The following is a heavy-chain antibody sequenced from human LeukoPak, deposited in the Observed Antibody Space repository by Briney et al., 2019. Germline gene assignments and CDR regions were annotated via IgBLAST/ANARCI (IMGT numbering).Heavy chain of an antibody. V-gene: IGHV1-69*01. CDR3: ARALFNYYDSSGPSDY. D-gene: IGHD3-22*01. J-gene: IGHJ4*02. CDR1: GGTFSSYA. Sequence: SVKVSCKASGGTFSSYAVSWVRQAPGQGLEWMGGIIPIFGTANYAQKFQGRVTITADESTSTAYMELSSLRSEDTAVYYCARALFNYYDSSGPSDYWGQGTLVTVSS. CDR2: IIPIFGTA.